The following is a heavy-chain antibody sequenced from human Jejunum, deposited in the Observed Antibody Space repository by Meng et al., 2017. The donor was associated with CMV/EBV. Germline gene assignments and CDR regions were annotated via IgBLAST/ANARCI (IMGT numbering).Heavy chain of an antibody. CDR2: IYWNDDK. V-gene: IGHV2-5*01. D-gene: IGHD3-16*02. J-gene: IGHJ4*02. CDR1: TSGVG. Sequence: TSGVGVAWIRQPPGNALEWLALIYWNDDKRYISSLKSRLTVTKDTSKNQVVLTMTNMDPVDTATYYCAHNSHHPWGTYRDYYFDYWGQGTLVTVSS. CDR3: AHNSHHPWGTYRDYYFDY.